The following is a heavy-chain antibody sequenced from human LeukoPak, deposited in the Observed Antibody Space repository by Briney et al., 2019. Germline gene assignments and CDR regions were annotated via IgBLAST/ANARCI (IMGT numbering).Heavy chain of an antibody. CDR1: GFTFSSYG. CDR3: AKGAQVYWFGELLLDY. D-gene: IGHD3-10*01. Sequence: GGSLGLSCAASGFTFSSYGMHWVRQAPGKGLEWVAVISYDGSNKYYADSVKGRFTISRDNSKNTLYLQMNSLRAEDTAVYYCAKGAQVYWFGELLLDYWGQGTLVTVSS. CDR2: ISYDGSNK. V-gene: IGHV3-30*18. J-gene: IGHJ4*02.